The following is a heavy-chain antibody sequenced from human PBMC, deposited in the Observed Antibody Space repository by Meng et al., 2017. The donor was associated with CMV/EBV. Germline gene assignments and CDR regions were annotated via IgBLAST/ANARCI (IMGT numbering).Heavy chain of an antibody. Sequence: GESLKISCAASGFTFTNYGMHWVRQAPGKGLEWVAFIRYDGSNEYYGDSVQGRLTISRDNSKNTVYLQMNSLRADDTAAYYCAKDSGGEGDMDVWGQGTTVTVSS. D-gene: IGHD3-10*01. V-gene: IGHV3-30*02. J-gene: IGHJ6*02. CDR3: AKDSGGEGDMDV. CDR2: IRYDGSNE. CDR1: GFTFTNYG.